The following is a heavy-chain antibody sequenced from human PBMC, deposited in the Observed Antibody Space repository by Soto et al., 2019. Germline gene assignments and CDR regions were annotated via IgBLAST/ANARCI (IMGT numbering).Heavy chain of an antibody. D-gene: IGHD6-25*01. J-gene: IGHJ4*02. CDR3: ARGRHLDY. Sequence: QVQLVQSGAEVKKPGASVKVSCKASGYIFTNDDLSWVRQAPGQRLEWMGWISGHNGDTDSAQKLQGRVTMTTDITPSTAYMELGSLTSDDTGVYYCARGRHLDYWGQGTLGTVLS. CDR2: ISGHNGDT. CDR1: GYIFTNDD. V-gene: IGHV1-18*01.